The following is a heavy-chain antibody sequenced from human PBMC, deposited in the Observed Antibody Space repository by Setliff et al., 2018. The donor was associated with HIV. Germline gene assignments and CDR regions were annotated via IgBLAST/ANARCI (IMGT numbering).Heavy chain of an antibody. D-gene: IGHD3-9*01. Sequence: ASVKVSCKVSGYSLTELSIHWVRQAPGEGLEWMGGFDHEDNETVYAEKFQGRVTMTEDTSPDNAYMALSSLRSEDTSMSYCASSSFYDILTAPTPGVFDIWGQGTMVTVSS. V-gene: IGHV1-24*01. CDR3: ASSSFYDILTAPTPGVFDI. CDR1: GYSLTELS. J-gene: IGHJ3*02. CDR2: FDHEDNET.